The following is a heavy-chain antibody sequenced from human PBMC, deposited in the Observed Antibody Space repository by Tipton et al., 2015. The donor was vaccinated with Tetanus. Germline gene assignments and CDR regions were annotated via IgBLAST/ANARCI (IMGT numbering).Heavy chain of an antibody. CDR2: VSNSGKT. Sequence: GLVKPSETLSLTCTVSRGSVRGGDFQWSWIRQAPGKALEWLAYVSNSGKTNSNYDLKDRITISQDTSKTRFSLKLTSVTAADTAMYYCARHSSLKSLNYWGQGTLVTASS. CDR3: ARHSSLKSLNY. D-gene: IGHD3-9*01. CDR1: RGSVRGGDFQ. J-gene: IGHJ4*02. V-gene: IGHV4-61*08.